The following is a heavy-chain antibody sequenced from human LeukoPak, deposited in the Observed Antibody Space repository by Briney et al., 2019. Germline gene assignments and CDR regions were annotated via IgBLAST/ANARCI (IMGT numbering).Heavy chain of an antibody. CDR3: AKGSRGSYDY. Sequence: GGSLRLSCAASGFTFNSYAMTWVRQAPEKGLEWVPSIIDSGINTYYGDSVKGRFTISRDNSKNTLYLQMNSLRAEDTAVYYCAKGSRGSYDYWGQGTLVTVSS. CDR1: GFTFNSYA. CDR2: IIDSGINT. J-gene: IGHJ4*02. V-gene: IGHV3-23*01. D-gene: IGHD1-26*01.